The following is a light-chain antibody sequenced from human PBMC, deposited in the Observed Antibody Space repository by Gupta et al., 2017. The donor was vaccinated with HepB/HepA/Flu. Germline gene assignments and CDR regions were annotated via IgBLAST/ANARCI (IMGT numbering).Light chain of an antibody. J-gene: IGLJ3*02. CDR2: GNS. Sequence: QSVLTQPPSVSGAPGPSVTIPCTGRSSNIGAGYDVHWYQQLPGTAPKLLIYGNSNRPSGVPDRFSGSKSGTSASLAITGLQAEDEADYYCQSYDSSLSGTVFGGGTKLTVL. CDR3: QSYDSSLSGTV. CDR1: SSNIGAGYD. V-gene: IGLV1-40*01.